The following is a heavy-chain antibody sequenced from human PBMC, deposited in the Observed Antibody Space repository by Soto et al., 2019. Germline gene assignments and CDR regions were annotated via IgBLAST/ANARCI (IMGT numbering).Heavy chain of an antibody. D-gene: IGHD3-3*01. CDR3: ARAPHFWSGYSGGYGMDV. CDR2: INANSGGT. Sequence: QVQLVQSGAEVKKPGASVKVSCKASGYTFTGYYMHWVRQAPGQGLEWMGWINANSGGTNYEQKFQGWVTMTRDTSISTAYVALSRLSSDDTAVYYCARAPHFWSGYSGGYGMDVWGQGTTVTVSS. V-gene: IGHV1-2*04. CDR1: GYTFTGYY. J-gene: IGHJ6*02.